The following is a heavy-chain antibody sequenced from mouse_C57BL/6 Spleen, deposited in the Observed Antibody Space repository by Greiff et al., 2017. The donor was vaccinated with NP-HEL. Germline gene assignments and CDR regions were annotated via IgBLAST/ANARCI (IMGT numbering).Heavy chain of an antibody. CDR1: GFTFSSYG. CDR2: ISSGGSYT. V-gene: IGHV5-6*01. D-gene: IGHD2-4*01. CDR3: ARHMITTGDWYFDV. J-gene: IGHJ1*03. Sequence: EVHLVESGGDLVKPGGSLKLSCAASGFTFSSYGMSWVRQTPDKRLEWVATISSGGSYTYYPDSVKGRFTISRDNAKNTLYLQMSSLKSEDTAMYYCARHMITTGDWYFDVWGTGTTVTVSS.